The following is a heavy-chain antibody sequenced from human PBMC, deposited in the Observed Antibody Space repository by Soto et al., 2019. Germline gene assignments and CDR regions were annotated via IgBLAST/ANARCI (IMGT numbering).Heavy chain of an antibody. V-gene: IGHV4-59*08. D-gene: IGHD4-17*01. Sequence: SETLSLTCTVSGGSISSYYWSWIRQPPGKGLEWIGYIYYSGSTNYNPSLKSRVTISVDTSKNQFSLKLSSVTAADTAVYYCARHMMTTVTPVFDSGGQEPLLTVS. CDR1: GGSISSYY. J-gene: IGHJ4*02. CDR2: IYYSGST. CDR3: ARHMMTTVTPVFDS.